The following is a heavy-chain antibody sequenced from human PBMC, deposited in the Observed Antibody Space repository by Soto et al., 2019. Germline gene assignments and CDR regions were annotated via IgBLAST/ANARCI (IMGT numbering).Heavy chain of an antibody. J-gene: IGHJ4*02. CDR1: GFDFTYYA. V-gene: IGHV3-30*18. CDR3: AKDERVGGTLGLFDY. Sequence: QVQLVESGGGAVQPGESLRLSCVASGFDFTYYAMHWVRQAPGKGMESVAVMSSDGSKIHHTDSVKGRLTISRDNSKNTLYLQMDSLRKEDTAVYFCAKDERVGGTLGLFDYWGQGTLVSVSS. CDR2: MSSDGSKI. D-gene: IGHD1-26*01.